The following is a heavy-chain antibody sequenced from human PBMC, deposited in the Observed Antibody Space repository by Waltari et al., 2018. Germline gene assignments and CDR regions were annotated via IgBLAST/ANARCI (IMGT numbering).Heavy chain of an antibody. J-gene: IGHJ1*01. CDR2: MQYRGST. D-gene: IGHD4-17*01. V-gene: IGHV4-39*01. CDR3: GRIAFGDDGGYFQH. CDR1: VGSISTHYN. Sequence: QLQLHESGPGLVKPSETLSLTCTVPVGSISTHYNWGWIRQPPGKGLEWMGNMQYRGSTFYNPSLKSRVTISLDTSKNQFSLRLSSVGAADTAVYFCGRIAFGDDGGYFQHWGQGTLVTVSS.